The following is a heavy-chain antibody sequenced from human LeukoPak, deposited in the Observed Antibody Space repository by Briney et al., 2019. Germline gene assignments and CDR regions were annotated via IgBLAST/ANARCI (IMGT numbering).Heavy chain of an antibody. D-gene: IGHD3-22*01. CDR1: GGSISSYY. V-gene: IGHV4-59*08. CDR3: ARLFLPYYDSSGYYWFDP. CDR2: IYYSGST. Sequence: SETLSLTCTVPGGSISSYYWSWIRQPPGKGLEWIGYIYYSGSTNYNPSLKSRVTISVDTSKNQFSLKLSSVTAADTAVYYCARLFLPYYDSSGYYWFDPWGQGTLVTVSS. J-gene: IGHJ5*02.